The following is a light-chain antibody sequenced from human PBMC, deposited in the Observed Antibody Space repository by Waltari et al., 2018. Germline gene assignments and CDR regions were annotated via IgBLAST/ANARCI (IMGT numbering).Light chain of an antibody. J-gene: IGLJ2*01. CDR1: SGPSRYI. CDR3: ETWDRNSLV. Sequence: QPVLTHSSSASASLGSSVKLTCTLNSGPSRYIIPSHPHPPGKAPRFLMKLEGSGSYNKGSGVPDRFSGSTSGADRYLTISNLQSEDEADYYCETWDRNSLVFGRGTKLTVL. V-gene: IGLV4-60*03. CDR2: LEGSGSY.